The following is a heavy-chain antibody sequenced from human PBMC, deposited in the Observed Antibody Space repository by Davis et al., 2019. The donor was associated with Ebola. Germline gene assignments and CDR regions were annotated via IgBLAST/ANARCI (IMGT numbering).Heavy chain of an antibody. CDR1: GFTFSSYS. J-gene: IGHJ4*02. D-gene: IGHD1-26*01. V-gene: IGHV3-21*01. Sequence: GESLKISRAASGFTFSSYSMNWVRQAPGKGLEWVSSISSSSSYIYYADSVKGRFTISRDNAKNSLYLQMNSLRAEDTAVYYCARVDGGSYFYWGQGTLVTVSS. CDR2: ISSSSSYI. CDR3: ARVDGGSYFY.